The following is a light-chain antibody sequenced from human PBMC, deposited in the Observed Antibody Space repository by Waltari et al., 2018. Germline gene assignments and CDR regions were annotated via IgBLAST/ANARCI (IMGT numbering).Light chain of an antibody. CDR1: QSISRN. CDR3: QQYNNWRT. Sequence: ELLMKQPPPTPSASPGEGATLSCRASQSISRNFAWYQQKPGKAPRLLIYAASTRATGIPSRFSGSGSGTEFTLTISSLQSEDFAVYYCQQYNNWRTFGGGTKLEIK. J-gene: IGKJ2*01. V-gene: IGKV3-15*01. CDR2: AAS.